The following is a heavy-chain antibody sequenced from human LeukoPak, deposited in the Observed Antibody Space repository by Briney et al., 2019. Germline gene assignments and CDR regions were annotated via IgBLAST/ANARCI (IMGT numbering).Heavy chain of an antibody. Sequence: GGSLRLSCAASGFTFSNYAMNWVRQGPGKGLEWLSVISGDARSTYYADSVKGRVTISRDNSKSMLYLQINSLRVEDTALYYCAKRTPDQDPPAYDSWGLGSQVTVSS. CDR1: GFTFSNYA. CDR3: AKRTPDQDPPAYDS. J-gene: IGHJ4*02. V-gene: IGHV3-23*01. D-gene: IGHD2-2*01. CDR2: ISGDARST.